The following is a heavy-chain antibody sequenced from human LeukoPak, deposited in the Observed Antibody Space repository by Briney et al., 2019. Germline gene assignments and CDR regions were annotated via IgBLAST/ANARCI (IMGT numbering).Heavy chain of an antibody. CDR1: GYTLTELS. J-gene: IGHJ3*02. D-gene: IGHD3-9*01. Sequence: GASVKVSCKVSGYTLTELSMHWVRQAPGKGLEWMGGFDPEDGETIYAQKFQGRVTMTEDTSTDTAYMELSSLRSEDTAVYYCATARLRYFDWPDAFDIWGQGTMVTVSS. CDR3: ATARLRYFDWPDAFDI. V-gene: IGHV1-24*01. CDR2: FDPEDGET.